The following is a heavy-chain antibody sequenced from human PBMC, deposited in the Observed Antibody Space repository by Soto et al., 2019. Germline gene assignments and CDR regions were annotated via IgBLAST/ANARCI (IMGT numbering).Heavy chain of an antibody. J-gene: IGHJ6*02. D-gene: IGHD2-2*01. V-gene: IGHV4-30-2*01. CDR3: ARGGYCISTSCGLYGMDV. CDR2: IYHSGST. CDR1: GGSISSGGYS. Sequence: QLQLQESGSGLVKPSQTLSLTCAVSGGSISSGGYSWSWIRQPPGKGLEWIGYIYHSGSTYYNPSLKIRVTISVDRSKHQFSLKLRSVTAADTAVYYCARGGYCISTSCGLYGMDVLGHGTTVTVSS.